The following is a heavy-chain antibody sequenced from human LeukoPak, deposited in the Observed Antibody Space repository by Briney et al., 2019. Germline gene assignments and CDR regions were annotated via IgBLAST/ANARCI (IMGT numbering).Heavy chain of an antibody. CDR2: IIPIFGTA. CDR1: GGTFSSYA. J-gene: IGHJ5*02. Sequence: SVKVSCKASGGTFSSYAISWVRPAPGQGLEWMGGIIPIFGTANYAQKFQGRVTITADESTSTAYMELSSLRSDDTAVYYCARDYGSGSVRRFDPWGQGTLVTVSS. D-gene: IGHD3-10*01. V-gene: IGHV1-69*13. CDR3: ARDYGSGSVRRFDP.